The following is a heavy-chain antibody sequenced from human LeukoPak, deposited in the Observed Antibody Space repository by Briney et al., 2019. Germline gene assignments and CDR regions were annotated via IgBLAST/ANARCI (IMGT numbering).Heavy chain of an antibody. Sequence: GGSLRLCCAASEFTFSSYGMHWVRQAPGKGLEWVAVIWYDGSNKYYADSVKGRFTISRDNSKNTVYLQMNSLRVEDTAVYYCARAYDWNEDFYDYWGQGTLVKVSS. J-gene: IGHJ4*02. CDR1: EFTFSSYG. CDR3: ARAYDWNEDFYDY. CDR2: IWYDGSNK. D-gene: IGHD1-20*01. V-gene: IGHV3-33*01.